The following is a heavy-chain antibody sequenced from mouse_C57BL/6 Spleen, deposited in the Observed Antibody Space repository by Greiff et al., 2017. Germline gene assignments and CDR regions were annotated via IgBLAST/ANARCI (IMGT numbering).Heavy chain of an antibody. CDR2: IYPGDGDT. J-gene: IGHJ2*01. D-gene: IGHD4-1*01. V-gene: IGHV1-80*01. Sequence: VQLQQSGAELVKPGASVKISCKASGYAFSSYWMNWVKQRPGKGLEWIGQIYPGDGDTNYNGKFKGKATLTADKSSSTAYMQLSSLTSEDSAVYFCARKRELGRDYVDYWGQGTTLTVSS. CDR3: ARKRELGRDYVDY. CDR1: GYAFSSYW.